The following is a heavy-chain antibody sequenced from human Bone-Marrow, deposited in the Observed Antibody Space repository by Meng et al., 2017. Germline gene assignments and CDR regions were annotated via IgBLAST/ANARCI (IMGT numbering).Heavy chain of an antibody. J-gene: IGHJ4*02. D-gene: IGHD6-6*01. CDR3: ERPGWIEYSSSPEKEY. V-gene: IGHV4-39*07. CDR1: GGSISSSSYY. CDR2: IYYSGST. Sequence: GSLRLSCTVSGGSISSSSYYWGWIRQPPGKGLEWIGSIYYSGSTYYNPSLKSRVTISVDTSKNQFSLKLSSVTAADTAVYYCERPGWIEYSSSPEKEYWGQGTMVTVSS.